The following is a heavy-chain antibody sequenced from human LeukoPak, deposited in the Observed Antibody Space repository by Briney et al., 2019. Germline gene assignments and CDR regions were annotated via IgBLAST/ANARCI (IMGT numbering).Heavy chain of an antibody. CDR3: ARDSGYCSGGSCYHWFDP. V-gene: IGHV4-59*11. CDR1: GGSISSHY. CDR2: IYYSGST. J-gene: IGHJ5*02. Sequence: PSETLSLTCTVSGGSISSHYWSWIRQPPGKGLESIGYIYYSGSTNYNPSLKSRVTISVDTSKNQFSLKLSSLTAADTAVYYCARDSGYCSGGSCYHWFDPWGQGTLVTVSS. D-gene: IGHD2-15*01.